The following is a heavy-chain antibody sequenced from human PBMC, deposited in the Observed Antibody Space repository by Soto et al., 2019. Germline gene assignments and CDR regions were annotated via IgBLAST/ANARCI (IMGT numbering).Heavy chain of an antibody. Sequence: EVQLLESGGGLVQPGGSLRLSCAASGFTFRSYAMSWVRQAPGKGLEWVSTTSRSGGSTYYADSVKGRFTISRDNSKNTFYLQMNSLRAEDMAVYYCAKDGGYGSGSYYSDDWGQGTLVTVSS. CDR2: TSRSGGST. J-gene: IGHJ4*02. D-gene: IGHD3-10*01. V-gene: IGHV3-23*01. CDR1: GFTFRSYA. CDR3: AKDGGYGSGSYYSDD.